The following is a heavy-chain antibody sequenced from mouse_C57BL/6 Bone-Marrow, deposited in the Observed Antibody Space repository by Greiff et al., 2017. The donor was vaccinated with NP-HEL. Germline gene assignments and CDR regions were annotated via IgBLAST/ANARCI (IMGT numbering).Heavy chain of an antibody. CDR2: IDPETGGT. CDR3: TRVGRRDY. J-gene: IGHJ2*01. Sequence: QVQLQQSGAELVRPGASVTLSCKASGYTFTDYEMHWVKQTPVHGLEWIGAIDPETGGTAYNQKFKGKAILTADKSSSTAYLELCSLTSEDSAVYYCTRVGRRDYWGQGTTLTVSS. CDR1: GYTFTDYE. D-gene: IGHD4-1*01. V-gene: IGHV1-15*01.